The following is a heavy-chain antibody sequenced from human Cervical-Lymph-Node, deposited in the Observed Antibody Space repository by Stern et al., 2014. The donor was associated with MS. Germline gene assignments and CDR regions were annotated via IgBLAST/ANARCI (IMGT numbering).Heavy chain of an antibody. J-gene: IGHJ5*01. Sequence: QGQLQESGPGLVKPSQTLSLTCTVSGGSISTGGYFWSWIRQHPGKGLEWIGFIYHSGSTYYHPPLKSRVTISVDTSKNQFSLNLSSVTAADTAVYYCARKGAIVPAAIENWFDSWGQGTLVTVSS. CDR3: ARKGAIVPAAIENWFDS. D-gene: IGHD2-2*01. V-gene: IGHV4-31*03. CDR2: IYHSGST. CDR1: GGSISTGGYF.